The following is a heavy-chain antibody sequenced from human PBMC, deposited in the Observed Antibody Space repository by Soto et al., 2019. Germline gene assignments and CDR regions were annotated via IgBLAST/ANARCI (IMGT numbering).Heavy chain of an antibody. CDR3: ARATSNWNHEY. J-gene: IGHJ4*02. CDR1: GFTFGSFM. V-gene: IGHV3-21*01. CDR2: ISFSGDDL. D-gene: IGHD1-20*01. Sequence: VRSLRLSSAAPGFTFGSFMMNWVRQAPGKGLEWVSSISFSGDDLYCADSVKGRFTISPHNARNPLDLQMNPLGLDATALYFCARATSNWNHEYWGQGTPVA.